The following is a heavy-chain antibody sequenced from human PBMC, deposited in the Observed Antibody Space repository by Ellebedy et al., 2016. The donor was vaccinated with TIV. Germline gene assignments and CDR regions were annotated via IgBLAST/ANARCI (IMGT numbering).Heavy chain of an antibody. Sequence: GESLKISXAAAGFTFFSSYAMRWVRQAPGKGLEWVTVISYDGSNKDYVDSVKGRFTISRDNSKNTLYLQMNSLRPEDTAVYYCASAYREVGVGWYGDYWGQGTLVTVAS. V-gene: IGHV3-30*04. CDR2: ISYDGSNK. D-gene: IGHD6-19*01. CDR1: GFTFFSSYA. J-gene: IGHJ4*02. CDR3: ASAYREVGVGWYGDY.